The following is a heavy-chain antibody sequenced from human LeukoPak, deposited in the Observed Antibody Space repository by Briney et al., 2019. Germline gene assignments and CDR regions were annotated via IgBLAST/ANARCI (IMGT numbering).Heavy chain of an antibody. D-gene: IGHD3-3*01. V-gene: IGHV5-51*01. CDR2: IYPGDSDT. CDR3: ARLGVMIFGVVIIPHYFDY. J-gene: IGHJ4*02. Sequence: GESLKISXKGSGYSFTSYWIGWVRQMPGKGLEWMGIIYPGDSDTRYSPSFQGQVTISADKSISTAYLQWSSLKASDTAMYYCARLGVMIFGVVIIPHYFDYWGQGTLVTVSS. CDR1: GYSFTSYW.